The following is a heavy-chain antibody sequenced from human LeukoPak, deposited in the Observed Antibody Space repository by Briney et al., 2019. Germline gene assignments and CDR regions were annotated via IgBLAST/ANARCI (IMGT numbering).Heavy chain of an antibody. V-gene: IGHV3-23*01. CDR2: ISGSGGST. Sequence: GGSLRLSCVASGFTFNSYAMSWVRQAPGKGLEWVSAISGSGGSTYYADSVKGRFTISRDNSKNTLYLQMNSLRTEDTAVYYCARGIVVVVAATSNWFDPWGQGTLVTVSS. CDR1: GFTFNSYA. J-gene: IGHJ5*02. D-gene: IGHD2-15*01. CDR3: ARGIVVVVAATSNWFDP.